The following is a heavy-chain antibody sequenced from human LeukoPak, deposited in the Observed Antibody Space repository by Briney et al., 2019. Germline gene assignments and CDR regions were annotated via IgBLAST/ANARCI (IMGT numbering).Heavy chain of an antibody. J-gene: IGHJ5*02. CDR3: AKVVVEGATTNWFDP. CDR1: GFTFSTYG. D-gene: IGHD2-15*01. CDR2: ISYDGSNK. Sequence: SLRLSCAASGFTFSTYGMHWVRQAPGKGLVWVAGISYDGSNKDYADSVKGRFTISRDNSKNTLHLQMNSLRAEDRAVYYCAKVVVEGATTNWFDPWGQGTLVTVSS. V-gene: IGHV3-30*18.